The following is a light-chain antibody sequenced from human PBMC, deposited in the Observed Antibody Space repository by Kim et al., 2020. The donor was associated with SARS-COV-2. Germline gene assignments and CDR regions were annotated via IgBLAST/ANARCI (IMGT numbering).Light chain of an antibody. CDR2: TAS. CDR1: QSISNY. J-gene: IGKJ5*01. V-gene: IGKV1-17*01. Sequence: DIQMTQSPSSLSASVGDRVTITCRTSQSISNYLNWYQQRPGKAPTLLIYTASTLQSGVPSRFSGSGSGTEFTLTISSLQPEDFATYFCLQHNTYPITFGQGTRLEIK. CDR3: LQHNTYPIT.